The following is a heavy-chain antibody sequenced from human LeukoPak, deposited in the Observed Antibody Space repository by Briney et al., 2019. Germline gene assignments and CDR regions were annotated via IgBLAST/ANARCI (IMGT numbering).Heavy chain of an antibody. Sequence: PRGSLRLSCAASGFTFDDHGMSWVRQAPGKGLEWVSGINWNGGSTGYADSVKGRFTISRDNAKNSLYLQMNSLRAEDTALYYCARVDNIVVVPAASYYFDYWGQGTLVTVSS. CDR2: INWNGGST. J-gene: IGHJ4*02. CDR3: ARVDNIVVVPAASYYFDY. D-gene: IGHD2-2*01. CDR1: GFTFDDHG. V-gene: IGHV3-20*04.